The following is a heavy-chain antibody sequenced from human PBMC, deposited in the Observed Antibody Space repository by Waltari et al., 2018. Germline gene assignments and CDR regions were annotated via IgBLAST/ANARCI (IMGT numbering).Heavy chain of an antibody. CDR3: ARGVAAAVRWFDP. D-gene: IGHD6-13*01. Sequence: QVQLQESGPGLVKPSETLSLTCTVSGYSISSGYYWGWIRQPPGKGLEWIGSIYHSGSTYYNPSLKSRVTISVDTSKNQFSLKRSSVTAADTAVYYCARGVAAAVRWFDPWGQGTLVTVSS. CDR2: IYHSGST. J-gene: IGHJ5*02. CDR1: GYSISSGYY. V-gene: IGHV4-38-2*02.